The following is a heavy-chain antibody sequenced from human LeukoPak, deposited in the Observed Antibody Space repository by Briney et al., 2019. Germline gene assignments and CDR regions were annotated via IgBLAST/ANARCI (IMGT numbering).Heavy chain of an antibody. CDR2: IFSSGTI. CDR1: GGAMRSSTYY. J-gene: IGHJ3*01. CDR3: ATETVVLGKDGPFNL. D-gene: IGHD2-15*01. Sequence: SETLSLTCVVSGGAMRSSTYYWGWIRQPPGKGLEWIATIFSSGTIYYNPSLRSRVTMSVETSKNQFSLKLTSVTVADTAFYYCATETVVLGKDGPFNLWGRGALVTVSS. V-gene: IGHV4-39*01.